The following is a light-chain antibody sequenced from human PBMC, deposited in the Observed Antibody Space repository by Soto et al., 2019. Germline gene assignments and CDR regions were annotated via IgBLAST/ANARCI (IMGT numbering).Light chain of an antibody. Sequence: QSALTQPASVSGSPGQSITISCTGTSSDVGSYNLVSWYQQHPGKAPKLMIYEGSKRTSGVSNRFSGSKSCNTASLTISGLQAEDEADYYCCSYAGSSTFYVFGTGTKVTVL. CDR1: SSDVGSYNL. J-gene: IGLJ1*01. CDR3: CSYAGSSTFYV. CDR2: EGS. V-gene: IGLV2-23*01.